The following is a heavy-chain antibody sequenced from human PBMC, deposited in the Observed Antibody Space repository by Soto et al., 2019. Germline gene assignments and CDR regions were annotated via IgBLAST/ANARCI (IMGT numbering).Heavy chain of an antibody. D-gene: IGHD5-18*01. Sequence: GASVKVSCKASGYTFTSYAMHWVRQAPGQRLEWMGWINAGNGNTKYSQKFQGRVTITRDTSAGTAYMELSSLRSEDTAVYYCARSPGYSYGDYWGQGTLVTVSS. CDR3: ARSPGYSYGDY. CDR1: GYTFTSYA. V-gene: IGHV1-3*01. CDR2: INAGNGNT. J-gene: IGHJ4*02.